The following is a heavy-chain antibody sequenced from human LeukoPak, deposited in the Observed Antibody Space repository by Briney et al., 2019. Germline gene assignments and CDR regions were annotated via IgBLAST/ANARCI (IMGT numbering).Heavy chain of an antibody. Sequence: PGRSLRLSCAASGFTFTSYAMSWVRQTPGKGLEWVSAIRGSGGSRYYADSVKGRFTIFRDNSKNTLYLQMNSLRAEDTAVYYCAKESGYPTVDYWGHGTLVTVSS. V-gene: IGHV3-23*01. CDR3: AKESGYPTVDY. J-gene: IGHJ4*01. CDR1: GFTFTSYA. CDR2: IRGSGGSR. D-gene: IGHD6-25*01.